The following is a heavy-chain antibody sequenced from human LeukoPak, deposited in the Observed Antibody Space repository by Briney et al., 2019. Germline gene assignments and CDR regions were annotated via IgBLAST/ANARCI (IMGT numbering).Heavy chain of an antibody. J-gene: IGHJ4*02. D-gene: IGHD3-22*01. V-gene: IGHV3-30*02. CDR1: GFTFTIYC. Sequence: GRSLRLSCAAAGFTFTIYCMHSVRQAPGKWLGWVAFIRYDGSNKYYADSVKGRFTFSRDNSKNTLYLQMNSLIAEDTAVYYCAKGSSSSVYYWTGIDYWGQGTLVTVSS. CDR2: IRYDGSNK. CDR3: AKGSSSSVYYWTGIDY.